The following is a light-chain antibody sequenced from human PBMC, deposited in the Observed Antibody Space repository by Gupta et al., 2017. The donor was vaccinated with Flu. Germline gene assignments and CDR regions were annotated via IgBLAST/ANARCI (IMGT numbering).Light chain of an antibody. J-gene: IGKJ1*01. V-gene: IGKV2-30*01. Sequence: DAMMTQSPLSRPVTLGQPAYISCRSSQLLVYSDGNTYLNWSQQRPGQSPRRLVYKGSDRDSGVPDRFSGSGSGTDFTLKISRVEAEDVGVYYCTQCKPWPWTFGQGTKVEIK. CDR2: KGS. CDR1: QLLVYSDGNTY. CDR3: TQCKPWPWT.